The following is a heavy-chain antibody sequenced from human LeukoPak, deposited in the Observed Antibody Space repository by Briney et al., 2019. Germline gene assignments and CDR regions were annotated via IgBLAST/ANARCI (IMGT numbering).Heavy chain of an antibody. Sequence: SETLSLTCTVSGGSISSYYWSWIRQPPGKGLEWIGYIYYSGSTNYNPSLKSRVTISVDTSKNQFSLKLSSVTAADTAVYYCAREIRVTTVTSNWFDPWGQGTLVTVSS. CDR2: IYYSGST. V-gene: IGHV4-59*01. J-gene: IGHJ5*02. CDR3: AREIRVTTVTSNWFDP. D-gene: IGHD4-17*01. CDR1: GGSISSYY.